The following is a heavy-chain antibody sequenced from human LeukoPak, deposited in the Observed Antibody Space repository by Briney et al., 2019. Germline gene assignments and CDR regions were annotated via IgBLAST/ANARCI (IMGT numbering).Heavy chain of an antibody. V-gene: IGHV3-74*01. CDR3: ARDRGGSAFDI. J-gene: IGHJ3*02. Sequence: GVSLRLSCAPSGFTFRSYWMHWVRQAPGKGLMWVSRIKSDGSSTSYADSVKGRFTISRDNAKNTLYLQMNSLRAEDTAVYHWARDRGGSAFDILGQGTMVTVSS. CDR2: IKSDGSST. CDR1: GFTFRSYW. D-gene: IGHD3-10*01.